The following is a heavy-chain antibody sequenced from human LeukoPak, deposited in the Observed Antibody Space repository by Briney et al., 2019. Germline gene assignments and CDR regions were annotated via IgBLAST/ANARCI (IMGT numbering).Heavy chain of an antibody. J-gene: IGHJ5*02. CDR2: IGGSGATT. CDR1: GFTFSSYA. V-gene: IGHV3-23*01. Sequence: PGGSLRLSCAASGFTFSSYAMSWVRQAPGKGLQWVSAIGGSGATTTYADSVKGRFTVSRDNSKNTLYVQMNSLRAEDTAVYYCAKGNWSSYPGWFDLWGQGTLVTVSS. D-gene: IGHD1-26*01. CDR3: AKGNWSSYPGWFDL.